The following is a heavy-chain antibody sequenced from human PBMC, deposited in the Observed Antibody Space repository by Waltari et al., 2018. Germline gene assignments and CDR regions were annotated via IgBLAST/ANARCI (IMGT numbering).Heavy chain of an antibody. J-gene: IGHJ4*02. CDR3: AKSRGSYSLDY. V-gene: IGHV3-23*01. D-gene: IGHD1-26*01. CDR1: GFAFCLYA. Sequence: EVQLLESGGGLVQPGGSLRLSCAASGFAFCLYAMSWVRQAPGKGLEWVSAISGSGDRTYYADSVKGRFTISRDNSKNTLYLQMNSLRAEDTAIYYCAKSRGSYSLDYWGQGTLVTVSS. CDR2: ISGSGDRT.